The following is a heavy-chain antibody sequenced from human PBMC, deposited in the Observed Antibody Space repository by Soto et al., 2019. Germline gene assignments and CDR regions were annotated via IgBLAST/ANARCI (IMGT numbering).Heavy chain of an antibody. V-gene: IGHV3-30*03. CDR2: ISYDGSNK. Sequence: PGGSLRLSCAASEFTFSSYAMSWVRQAPGKGLEWVAVISYDGSNKYYADSVKGRFTISRDNSKNTLYLQMNSLRVEDTALYYCARDGICSVAFWGYLEHCGHGTLFTVSS. D-gene: IGHD3-3*02. J-gene: IGHJ4*01. CDR1: EFTFSSYA. CDR3: ARDGICSVAFWGYLEH.